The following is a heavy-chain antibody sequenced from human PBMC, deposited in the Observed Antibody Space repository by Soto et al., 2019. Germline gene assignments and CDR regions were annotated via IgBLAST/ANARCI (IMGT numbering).Heavy chain of an antibody. CDR1: GFTFSDYY. CDR2: ISSSGSTI. J-gene: IGHJ4*02. D-gene: IGHD5-12*01. Sequence: GGSLRLSCAASGFTFSDYYMSWIRQAPGKGLEWVSYISSSGSTIYYADSVKGRFTISRDNAKNSLYLQMNSLRAEDTAVYYCARDLVEMATISSSYPIDYWGQGTLVTVSS. V-gene: IGHV3-11*01. CDR3: ARDLVEMATISSSYPIDY.